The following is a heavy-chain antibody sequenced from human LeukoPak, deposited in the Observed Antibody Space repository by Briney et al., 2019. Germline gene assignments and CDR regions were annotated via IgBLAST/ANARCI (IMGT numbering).Heavy chain of an antibody. CDR1: GGSISSYY. Sequence: SGTLSLTCTVSGGSISSYYWSWIRQPPGKGLEWIGYIYYSGSTNYNPSLKSRLTISLDTSKNQFSLKLSSVTAADTAVYYCARGKQLRLFDYWGQGTLVTVSS. D-gene: IGHD6-6*01. V-gene: IGHV4-59*01. CDR2: IYYSGST. J-gene: IGHJ4*02. CDR3: ARGKQLRLFDY.